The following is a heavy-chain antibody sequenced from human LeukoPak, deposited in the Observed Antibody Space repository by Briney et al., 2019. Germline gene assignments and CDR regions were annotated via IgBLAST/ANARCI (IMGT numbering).Heavy chain of an antibody. CDR1: GGSISSYY. D-gene: IGHD3-9*01. CDR2: IYTSGST. Sequence: PSETLSLTCTVSGGSISSYYWSWIRQPARKGLEWIGRIYTSGSTNYNPSLKSRVTISVDTSKNQFSLKLSSVTAADTAVYYCARGMGHYDILTGYFPDAFDIWGQGTMVTVSS. J-gene: IGHJ3*02. CDR3: ARGMGHYDILTGYFPDAFDI. V-gene: IGHV4-4*07.